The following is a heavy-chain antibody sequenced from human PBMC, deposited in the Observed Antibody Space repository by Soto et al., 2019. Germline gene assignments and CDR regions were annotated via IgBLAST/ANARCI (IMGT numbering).Heavy chain of an antibody. CDR2: VYWNDDK. Sequence: QITLKESGPTVVKPTQTLTLTCTVSGFSLRTNGVGVGWIRQPPGKALEWLAIVYWNDDKRYSPSLESRLTIARDASKNQVVLTMTNVDPVDTATYYCARRQVNKVAYLDYWGQGTLVTVSS. J-gene: IGHJ4*02. V-gene: IGHV2-5*01. CDR3: ARRQVNKVAYLDY. CDR1: GFSLRTNGVG. D-gene: IGHD3-22*01.